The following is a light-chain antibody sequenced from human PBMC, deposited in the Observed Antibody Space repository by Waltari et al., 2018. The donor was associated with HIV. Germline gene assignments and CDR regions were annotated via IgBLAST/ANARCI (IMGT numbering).Light chain of an antibody. CDR3: CAYAGGLE. J-gene: IGLJ2*01. Sequence: QSALTQPASVSGSPGQSLTISCPCTSTYTGHYNLLPWYQLYPVQATTLLIYEDNKRPSGVSNRFSGSKSADTASLTISGLQAEDEADYYCCAYAGGLEFGGGTKLTVL. CDR2: EDN. CDR1: STYTGHYNL. V-gene: IGLV2-23*01.